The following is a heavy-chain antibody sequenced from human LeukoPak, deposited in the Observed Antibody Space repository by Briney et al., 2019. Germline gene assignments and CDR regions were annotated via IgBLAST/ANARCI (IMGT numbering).Heavy chain of an antibody. CDR3: TTSSGTGGFAY. CDR2: IASKADGGTP. CDR1: GFTFDDYT. D-gene: IGHD3-22*01. J-gene: IGHJ4*02. Sequence: PGGSLRLSCAGSGFTFDDYTMHWVRQAPGKGLEWVGRIASKADGGTPAYPAPVKGRFTISRDDSENTLYLQMNSLITEDTAVYYCTTSSGTGGFAYWGQGTLVTVSS. V-gene: IGHV3-15*04.